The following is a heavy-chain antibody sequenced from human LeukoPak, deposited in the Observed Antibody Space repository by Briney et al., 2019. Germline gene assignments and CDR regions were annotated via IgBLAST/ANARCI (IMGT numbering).Heavy chain of an antibody. CDR1: GGSISSYY. V-gene: IGHV4-59*01. CDR3: ARTDSHYLSFDY. D-gene: IGHD4-11*01. CDR2: IYYSGST. J-gene: IGHJ4*02. Sequence: SETLSLTCTVSGGSISSYYWSWIRQPPGKGLEWIGYIYYSGSTNYNPSLKSRVTISVDTSKNQFSLKLSSVTAADTAVYYCARTDSHYLSFDYWGQGTLVTVSS.